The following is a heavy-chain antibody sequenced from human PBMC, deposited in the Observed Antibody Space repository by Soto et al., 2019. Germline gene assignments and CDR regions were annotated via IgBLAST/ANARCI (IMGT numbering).Heavy chain of an antibody. Sequence: EVQLMESGGGLVQPGGSLTLSCAASGFSSDDYAMHWVRQAPGKGLEWVSGIYWASSRIGYADSVKGRFTTSRDNAKNSLYLQMNSLRVDDTALYYCTKDMTAGGADVWGKGTMVTVSS. D-gene: IGHD2-21*01. CDR2: IYWASSRI. CDR3: TKDMTAGGADV. J-gene: IGHJ6*04. V-gene: IGHV3-9*02. CDR1: GFSSDDYA.